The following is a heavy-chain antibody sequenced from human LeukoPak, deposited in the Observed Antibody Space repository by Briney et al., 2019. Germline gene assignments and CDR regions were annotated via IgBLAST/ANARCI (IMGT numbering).Heavy chain of an antibody. D-gene: IGHD2-21*02. CDR2: INKDGSES. J-gene: IGHJ4*02. Sequence: GRSLRLSCAASGLTFSKYCLTRVRQAPGKGLEWVANINKDGSESTYVDSVKGRFTISRDNAKTSLYLQMNSLKDEDTAVYHCVSRGCTADACFLSSFNCFDHWGQGSLVTVSS. CDR1: GLTFSKYC. V-gene: IGHV3-7*03. CDR3: VSRGCTADACFLSSFNCFDH.